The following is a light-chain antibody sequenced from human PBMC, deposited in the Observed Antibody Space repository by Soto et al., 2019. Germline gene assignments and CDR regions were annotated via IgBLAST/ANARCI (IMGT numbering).Light chain of an antibody. CDR2: EVA. CDR3: SSYAGSNNYV. Sequence: QSVLTQPPSASGSPGQSVAISCTGTSSDVGGYDYVSWYQQHPGKAPKLIIYEVAIRASGVPDRFSGSKSGNTASLTVSGLQAEDEADYYCSSYAGSNNYVFGTGTKLTVL. CDR1: SSDVGGYDY. J-gene: IGLJ1*01. V-gene: IGLV2-8*01.